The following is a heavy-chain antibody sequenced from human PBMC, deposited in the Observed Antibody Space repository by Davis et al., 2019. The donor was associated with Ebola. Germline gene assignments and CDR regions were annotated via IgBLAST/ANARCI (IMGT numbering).Heavy chain of an antibody. CDR1: GFSFSTYW. CDR3: AKDYSSGYNFDY. Sequence: GESLKISCAVSGFSFSTYWMSWVRQAPGKGLEWVANIKQDGSAKYYADSVKGRFTISRDNSKNTVYLQMNSLRAEDTALYYCAKDYSSGYNFDYWGQGTLVTVSS. J-gene: IGHJ4*02. CDR2: IKQDGSAK. V-gene: IGHV3-7*01. D-gene: IGHD3-22*01.